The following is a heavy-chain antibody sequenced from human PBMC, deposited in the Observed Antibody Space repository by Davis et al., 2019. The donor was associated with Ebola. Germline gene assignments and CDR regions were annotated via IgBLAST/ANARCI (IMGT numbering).Heavy chain of an antibody. CDR1: GFTFSSYW. D-gene: IGHD6-13*01. CDR2: IKQDGSEK. CDR3: ARSPYSSSWSSYYYYYMDV. J-gene: IGHJ6*03. V-gene: IGHV3-7*01. Sequence: PGGSLRLSCAASGFTFSSYWMSWVRQAPGKGLEWVANIKQDGSEKYYVDSVKGRFTISRDNAKNSLYLQMNSLRAEDTAVYYCARSPYSSSWSSYYYYYMDVWGKGTTVTVSS.